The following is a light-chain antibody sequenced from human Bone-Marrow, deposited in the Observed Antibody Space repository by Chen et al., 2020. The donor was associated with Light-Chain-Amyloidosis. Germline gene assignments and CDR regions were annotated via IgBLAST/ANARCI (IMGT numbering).Light chain of an antibody. CDR3: SSYTITHALV. CDR2: EVT. V-gene: IGLV2-14*01. J-gene: IGLJ1*01. Sequence: QSALTQPASVSGSPGLSITISCTGNSSDVGGDNHVSWYQKHADKAPKLMIYEVTNRPSWVPDRLSGSKADNTSSLNISGLQTEDEANYFCSSYTITHALVFGSGTRVTVL. CDR1: SSDVGGDNH.